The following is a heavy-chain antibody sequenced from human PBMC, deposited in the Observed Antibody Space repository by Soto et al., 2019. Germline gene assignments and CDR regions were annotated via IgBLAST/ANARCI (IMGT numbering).Heavy chain of an antibody. J-gene: IGHJ3*02. D-gene: IGHD3-9*01. CDR3: ARMKGYDILTGYRSDAFDI. V-gene: IGHV1-69*12. CDR1: GGTFSSYA. CDR2: IIPIFGTA. Sequence: QVQLVQSGAEVKKPGSSVKVSCKASGGTFSSYAISWVRQATGQGLEWMGGIIPIFGTANYAQKFQGRVTITADESTSTAYMELSSLRSEDTAVYYCARMKGYDILTGYRSDAFDIWGQGTMVTVSS.